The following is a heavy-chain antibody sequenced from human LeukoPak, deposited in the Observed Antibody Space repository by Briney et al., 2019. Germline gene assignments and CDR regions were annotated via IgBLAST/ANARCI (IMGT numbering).Heavy chain of an antibody. CDR2: ISDADSST. V-gene: IGHV3-23*01. Sequence: GGSLRLSCAASGFTFSGYGMAWVRLAPTKGLEWVSAISDADSSTYYADSVKGRFTISRDNSKNTLYLQVNSLRVEDTAVYYCAKREPGRWYFDNWGQGTLVTVSS. D-gene: IGHD5-24*01. CDR3: AKREPGRWYFDN. J-gene: IGHJ4*02. CDR1: GFTFSGYG.